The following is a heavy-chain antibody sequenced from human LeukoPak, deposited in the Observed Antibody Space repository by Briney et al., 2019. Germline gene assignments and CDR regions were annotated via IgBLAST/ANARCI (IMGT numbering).Heavy chain of an antibody. CDR2: ISSTTYT. CDR1: GFTFSVYS. V-gene: IGHV3-21*01. Sequence: GGSLRLSCAASGFTFSVYSMSWIRQAPEKGLEWVSSISSTTYTYYADSVKGRFTISRDNAKNSLYLQMNSLRAEDTAVYYCAREEEQWPHYYYYYGMDVWGQGTTVTVSS. J-gene: IGHJ6*02. CDR3: AREEEQWPHYYYYYGMDV. D-gene: IGHD6-19*01.